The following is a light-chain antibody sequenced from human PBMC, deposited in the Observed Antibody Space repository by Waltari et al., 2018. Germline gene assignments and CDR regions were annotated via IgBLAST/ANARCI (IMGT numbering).Light chain of an antibody. Sequence: EIVMTQSPATLSVSPGERATLSCRASQRVSSNLAWYQQKPGQAPRLRIYGASTRATGIPARFRGSGSGTEFSLTISSLQSEDFAVYYCQQYNNWPRTFGQGTKVEIK. CDR2: GAS. J-gene: IGKJ1*01. CDR1: QRVSSN. CDR3: QQYNNWPRT. V-gene: IGKV3-15*01.